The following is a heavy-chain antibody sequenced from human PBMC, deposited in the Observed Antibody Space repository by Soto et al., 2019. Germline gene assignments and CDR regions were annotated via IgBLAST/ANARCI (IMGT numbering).Heavy chain of an antibody. CDR2: ISGSSSTK. CDR1: GFIFSDYY. Sequence: PGGSLRLSCAASGFIFSDYYMSWIRQAPGKGLEWVSYISGSSSTKYYADSVKGRFTISRDNARNSVYLQMDSLRAEDTAVYYCARAFTATMVPECFKHCGQGIMVTVYS. V-gene: IGHV3-11*01. J-gene: IGHJ1*01. D-gene: IGHD5-12*01. CDR3: ARAFTATMVPECFKH.